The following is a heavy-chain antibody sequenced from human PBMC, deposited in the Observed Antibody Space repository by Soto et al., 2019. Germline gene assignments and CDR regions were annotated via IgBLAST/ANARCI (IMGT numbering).Heavy chain of an antibody. Sequence: EVQLVESGGGLVKPGGSPRLSCAASGFTFSSYSMNWVRQAPGKGLEWVSSISSSSSYIYYADSVKGRFTISRDNAKNSLYLQMNSLRAEDTAVYYCARDMGDYDFDYWGQGTLVTVSS. D-gene: IGHD4-17*01. CDR1: GFTFSSYS. CDR2: ISSSSSYI. J-gene: IGHJ4*02. CDR3: ARDMGDYDFDY. V-gene: IGHV3-21*01.